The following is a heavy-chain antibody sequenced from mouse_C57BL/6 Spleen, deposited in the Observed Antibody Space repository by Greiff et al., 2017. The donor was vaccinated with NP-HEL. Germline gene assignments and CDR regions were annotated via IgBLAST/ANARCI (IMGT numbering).Heavy chain of an antibody. J-gene: IGHJ2*01. CDR3: ANGWLLRAFDY. CDR2: INPSNGDT. V-gene: IGHV1-53*01. D-gene: IGHD2-3*01. Sequence: QVQLQQPGTELVKPGASVKLSCKASGYTFTSYWMHWVKQRPGQGLEWIGNINPSNGDTNYNEKFKSKATLTVDQPSTTAYMQLSSLTSEDSAVYYCANGWLLRAFDYWGQGTTLTVSS. CDR1: GYTFTSYW.